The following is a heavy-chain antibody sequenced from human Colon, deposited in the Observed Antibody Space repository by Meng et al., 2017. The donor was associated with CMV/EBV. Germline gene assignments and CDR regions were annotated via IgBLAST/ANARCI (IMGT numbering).Heavy chain of an antibody. Sequence: SLKISCAASGFTFDDYAMHWVRQAPGKGLEWVSGISWNSGSIGYADSVKDRFTISKDNSKNMFYLQMNSLKNEDTAVYYCARGHSGDSWGQGTRVTVSS. CDR1: GFTFDDYA. V-gene: IGHV3-9*01. CDR2: ISWNSGSI. CDR3: ARGHSGDS. J-gene: IGHJ4*02. D-gene: IGHD6-25*01.